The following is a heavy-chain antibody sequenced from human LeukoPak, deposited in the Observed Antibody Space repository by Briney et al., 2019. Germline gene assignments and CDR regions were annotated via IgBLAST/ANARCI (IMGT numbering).Heavy chain of an antibody. J-gene: IGHJ4*02. CDR3: ARHYCSGGNCYYFDH. D-gene: IGHD2-15*01. V-gene: IGHV4-59*08. CDR2: IYYRGTS. CDR1: GGSISGYY. Sequence: PAETLCLTCTVSGGSISGYYWSWIGQPPGQGLEWIGFIYYRGTSKYNPSLMSRYTTSVDTSKNQVSLKLSSVTAADTAVYYCARHYCSGGNCYYFDHWGQGTVDPVSS.